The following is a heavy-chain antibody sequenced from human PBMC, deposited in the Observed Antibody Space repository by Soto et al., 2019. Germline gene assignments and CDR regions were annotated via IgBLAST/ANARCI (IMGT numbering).Heavy chain of an antibody. Sequence: QVQLVQSGAEVKKPGASVRVSCKASGYTLTSYSMHWVRQAPGQGLEWMGIINPSGDNIRYAQNFQGRGTMTRDTSKSTVYLELSSLRSEDTAIYYCARDPQGYCSGGRCYHFDYWGQGTLVTVSS. V-gene: IGHV1-46*01. CDR1: GYTLTSYS. J-gene: IGHJ4*02. CDR2: INPSGDNI. CDR3: ARDPQGYCSGGRCYHFDY. D-gene: IGHD2-15*01.